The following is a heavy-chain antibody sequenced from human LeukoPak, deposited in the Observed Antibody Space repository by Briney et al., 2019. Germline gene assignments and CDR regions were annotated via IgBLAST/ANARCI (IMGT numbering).Heavy chain of an antibody. CDR2: IRATAGTT. J-gene: IGHJ4*02. V-gene: IGHV3-23*01. CDR3: AKGGYTSYFEY. Sequence: PGGSLRLSRAASGFTFSSYAMTWVRQAPGKGLEWVSTIRATAGTTYYEDSVKGRFTISRDNSKNTQWLQMNSLRAEDTAVYYCAKGGYTSYFEYWGQGTLVTVSS. D-gene: IGHD6-13*01. CDR1: GFTFSSYA.